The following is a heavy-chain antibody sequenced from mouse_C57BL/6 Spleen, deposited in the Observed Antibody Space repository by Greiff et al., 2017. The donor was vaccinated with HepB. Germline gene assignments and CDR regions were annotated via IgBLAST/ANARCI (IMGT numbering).Heavy chain of an antibody. J-gene: IGHJ4*01. CDR3: AKRTDYGSSYDYYAMDY. CDR1: GFSLTSYG. Sequence: VQLQQSGPGLVQPSQSLSITCTVSGFSLTSYGVHWVRQPPGKGLEWLGVIWSGGSTDYNAAFISRLSISKDNSKSQVFFKMNSLQADDTAIYYCAKRTDYGSSYDYYAMDYWGQGTSVTVSS. CDR2: IWSGGST. V-gene: IGHV2-4*01. D-gene: IGHD1-1*01.